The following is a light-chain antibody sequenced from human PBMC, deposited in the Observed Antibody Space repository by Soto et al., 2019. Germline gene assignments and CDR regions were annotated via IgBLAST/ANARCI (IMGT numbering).Light chain of an antibody. V-gene: IGKV1-8*01. CDR3: QQYYSYLIT. J-gene: IGKJ5*01. CDR1: QGISSY. CDR2: AAS. Sequence: AIRVSHSLFSLSVPTEDRVTVPFRSSQGISSYLAWYQQKPGKAHKILIYAASTLQSGVPSRFSGSGSGTDFTLTISCLQSEDFATYYCQQYYSYLITCAQGTRLEIK.